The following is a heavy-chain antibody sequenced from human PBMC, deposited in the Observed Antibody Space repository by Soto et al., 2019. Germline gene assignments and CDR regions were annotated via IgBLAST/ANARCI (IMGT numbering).Heavy chain of an antibody. V-gene: IGHV3-7*01. CDR2: IKQEGSEK. J-gene: IGHJ4*02. CDR3: VSGLATPYGTEIDY. Sequence: EVQLVESGGGLVQPGGSLRLSCAASGFTFSSYWMSWVRQAPGKGLEWVANIKQEGSEKYYVDSVKGRFTISRDHAINSLYLQMHGGSAEATAVYYCVSGLATPYGTEIDYWGQGTLVTVSS. CDR1: GFTFSSYW. D-gene: IGHD3-10*01.